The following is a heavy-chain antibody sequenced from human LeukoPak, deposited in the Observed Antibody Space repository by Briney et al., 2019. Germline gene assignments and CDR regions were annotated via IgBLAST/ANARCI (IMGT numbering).Heavy chain of an antibody. J-gene: IGHJ6*03. V-gene: IGHV3-30*02. Sequence: PGGSLRLSCAASGFTFSSYGMHWVRPAPGKGLEWVAFIRYDGSNKYYADSVKGRFTISRDNSKNTLYLQMNSLRAEDTAVYYCARNQAAAGPVPTRYMDVWGKGTTVTVSS. CDR2: IRYDGSNK. D-gene: IGHD6-13*01. CDR3: ARNQAAAGPVPTRYMDV. CDR1: GFTFSSYG.